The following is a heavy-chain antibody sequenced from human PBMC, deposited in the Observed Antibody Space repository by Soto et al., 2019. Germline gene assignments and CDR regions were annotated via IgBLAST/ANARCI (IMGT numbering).Heavy chain of an antibody. V-gene: IGHV4-59*01. CDR2: IYYSGST. J-gene: IGHJ6*02. CDR3: AALWTGFYGMDV. CDR1: GGSMSVYY. Sequence: AEPLSLTGTVSGGSMSVYYWSWIRQPPGKGLEWIVYIYYSGSTKYNPSLKSRLTIAIDTSKKQFSLKLSSVTAADTAVYYCAALWTGFYGMDVWGQGTTVTVS. D-gene: IGHD3-3*01.